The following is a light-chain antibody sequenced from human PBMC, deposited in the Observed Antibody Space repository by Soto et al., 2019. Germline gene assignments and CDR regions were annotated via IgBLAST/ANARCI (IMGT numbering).Light chain of an antibody. Sequence: EIVLTQSPATLSLSPGERATLSCRASQSVSSSYLAWYQQKPGQAPRLLIYGASNRATGIPDRFSGSGSGTDFTLTISRLEPEDFAVYYCQQYGSPLTFGGGTKVDIK. CDR2: GAS. CDR1: QSVSSSY. CDR3: QQYGSPLT. J-gene: IGKJ4*01. V-gene: IGKV3-20*01.